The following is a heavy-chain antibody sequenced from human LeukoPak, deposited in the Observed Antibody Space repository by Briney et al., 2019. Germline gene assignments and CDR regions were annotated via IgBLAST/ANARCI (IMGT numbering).Heavy chain of an antibody. D-gene: IGHD3-22*01. Sequence: GGSLRLSCAASGFTFSSYAMSWVRQAPGKGLEWVSGISGSGGSTYYADSVKGRFTISRDNSKNTLYLQMNSLRAEDTAVYYCAKDTSPYYDKKRDAFDIWGQGTMVTVSS. V-gene: IGHV3-23*01. CDR1: GFTFSSYA. CDR2: ISGSGGST. CDR3: AKDTSPYYDKKRDAFDI. J-gene: IGHJ3*02.